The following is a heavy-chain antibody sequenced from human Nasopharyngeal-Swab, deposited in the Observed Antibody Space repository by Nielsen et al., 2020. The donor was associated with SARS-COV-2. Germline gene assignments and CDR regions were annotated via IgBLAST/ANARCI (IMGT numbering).Heavy chain of an antibody. D-gene: IGHD1-26*01. Sequence: SETLSLTCTVSGGSISSYYWSWIRQPPGKGLEWIGSIYHSGSTYYNPSLKSRVTISVDTSKNQFSLKLSSVTAADTAVYYCARDQTVGAYDYWGQGTLVTVSS. CDR3: ARDQTVGAYDY. CDR2: IYHSGST. CDR1: GGSISSYY. J-gene: IGHJ4*02. V-gene: IGHV4-38-2*02.